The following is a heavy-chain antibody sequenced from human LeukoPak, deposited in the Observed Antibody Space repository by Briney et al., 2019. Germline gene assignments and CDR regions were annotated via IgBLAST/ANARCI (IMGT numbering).Heavy chain of an antibody. CDR1: GYNFTDFG. CDR2: ISALTGDT. V-gene: IGHV1-18*01. Sequence: ASVKVSYKASGYNFTDFGVTWVRQAPGQGLEWMGWISALTGDTNYAQKFQGRVTMTTDTSTDTAYMEVRSLRSDDTAVYYCAREATGRAFDPWGQGTLVTVSS. D-gene: IGHD1-1*01. J-gene: IGHJ5*02. CDR3: AREATGRAFDP.